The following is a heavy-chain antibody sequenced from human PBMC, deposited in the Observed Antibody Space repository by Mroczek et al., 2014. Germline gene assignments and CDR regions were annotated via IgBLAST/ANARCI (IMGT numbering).Heavy chain of an antibody. Sequence: LSLDLALSTCGVHQQWXLVPGDWIRQXPREGAWSGIGYTYYSGSTYYNPSLKSRVTISVDTSKNQFSLKLSSVTAADTAVYYCARGAPENYDFWSGPQIFGVGGFDPWGQGTLVTVSS. D-gene: IGHD3-3*01. J-gene: IGHJ5*02. CDR3: ARGAPENYDFWSGPQIFGVGGFDP. V-gene: IGHV4-31*03. CDR1: GVHQQWXLV. CDR2: TYYSGST.